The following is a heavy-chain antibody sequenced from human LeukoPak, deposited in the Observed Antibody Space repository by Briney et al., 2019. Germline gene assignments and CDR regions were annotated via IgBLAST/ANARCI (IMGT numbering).Heavy chain of an antibody. J-gene: IGHJ4*02. CDR3: AREEVVVRGEYFDY. V-gene: IGHV3-48*04. CDR1: GFTFSSYS. CDR2: ISSSGSTI. D-gene: IGHD3-22*01. Sequence: GGSLRLSCAASGFTFSSYSMNWVRQAPGKGLEWVSYISSSGSTIYYADSVKGRFTISRDNAKNSLYLQMNSLRAEDTAVYYCAREEVVVRGEYFDYWGQGTLVTVSS.